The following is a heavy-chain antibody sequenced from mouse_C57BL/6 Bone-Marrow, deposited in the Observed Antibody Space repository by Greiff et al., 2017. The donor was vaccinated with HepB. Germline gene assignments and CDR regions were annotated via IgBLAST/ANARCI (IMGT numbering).Heavy chain of an antibody. Sequence: VQLQQSGAELARPGASVKLSCKASGYTFTSYGISWVKQRTGQGLEWIGEIYPRSGNTYYNEKFKGKAKLTADKSSSTAYMGLRSLTSEDSAVYFCARGEGHYYGIYWYFDVWGTGTTVTVSS. CDR2: IYPRSGNT. CDR3: ARGEGHYYGIYWYFDV. CDR1: GYTFTSYG. V-gene: IGHV1-81*01. D-gene: IGHD1-1*01. J-gene: IGHJ1*03.